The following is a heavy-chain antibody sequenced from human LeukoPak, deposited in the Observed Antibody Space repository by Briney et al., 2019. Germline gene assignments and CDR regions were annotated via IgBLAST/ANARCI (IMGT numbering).Heavy chain of an antibody. J-gene: IGHJ5*02. CDR1: GGSFSGYY. Sequence: SETLSLTCAVYGGSFSGYYWSWIRQPPGKGLEWIGEINHSGSTNYNPSLKSRVTISADTSKNQFSLKLSSVTAADTAVYYCARRPSKQWLVTRWFDPWGQGTLVTVSP. V-gene: IGHV4-34*01. CDR3: ARRPSKQWLVTRWFDP. D-gene: IGHD6-19*01. CDR2: INHSGST.